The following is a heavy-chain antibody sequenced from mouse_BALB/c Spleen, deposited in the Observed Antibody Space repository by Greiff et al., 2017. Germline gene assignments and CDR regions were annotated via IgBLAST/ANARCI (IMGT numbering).Heavy chain of an antibody. V-gene: IGHV1-15*01. CDR1: GYTFTDYE. CDR3: AFDYEDFAY. J-gene: IGHJ3*01. CDR2: IDPETGGT. Sequence: QVQLQQSGAELVRPGASVTLSCKASGYTFTDYEMHWVKQTPVHGLEWIGAIDPETGGTAYNQKFKGKATLTVDKSSSTAFMHLNSLTSEDSAVYYCAFDYEDFAYWGQGTLVTVSA. D-gene: IGHD2-4*01.